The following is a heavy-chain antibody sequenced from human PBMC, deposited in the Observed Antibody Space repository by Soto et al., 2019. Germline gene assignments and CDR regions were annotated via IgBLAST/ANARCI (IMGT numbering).Heavy chain of an antibody. J-gene: IGHJ6*02. D-gene: IGHD3-10*01. CDR3: SGQAPDFYYYGMDV. CDR2: IRSKANSYAT. Sequence: GGSLRLSCAASGFTFSGSAMHWVRQASGKGLEWVGRIRSKANSYATAYAASVKGRFTISRDDSKNTAYLQMNSLKTEDTAVYYCSGQAPDFYYYGMDVWGQGTTVTVSS. CDR1: GFTFSGSA. V-gene: IGHV3-73*01.